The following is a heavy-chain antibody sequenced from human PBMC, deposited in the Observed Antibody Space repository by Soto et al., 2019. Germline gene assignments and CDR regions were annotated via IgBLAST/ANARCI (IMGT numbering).Heavy chain of an antibody. CDR2: LRSKTDGGTT. D-gene: IGHD6-6*01. V-gene: IGHV3-15*01. Sequence: EVQLVESGGGLAKPGGSLTLSCADSGLTVSNAWMNWVRQAPGKGLEWVGRLRSKTDGGTTDYAAPVQGRFTISGDDSKNTLYLQMNSLKTEDTAVYYCSRGLVSYEWGQGTLVTVSS. CDR1: GLTVSNAW. CDR3: SRGLVSYE. J-gene: IGHJ4*02.